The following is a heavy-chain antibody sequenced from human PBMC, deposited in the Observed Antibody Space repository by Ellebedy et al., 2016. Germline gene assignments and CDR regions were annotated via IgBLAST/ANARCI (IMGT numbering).Heavy chain of an antibody. CDR1: GGSVSSDY. V-gene: IGHV4-59*02. Sequence: SETLSLTCNVSGGSVSSDYWNWIRRPPGKGLEWIGYVFHTGTTNYNPSLKSRVTMSVDTSKSQFSLRLTSVTAADTAVYYCARVGGSDYGLRAEFFQNWGQGTLATVSS. D-gene: IGHD1-26*01. CDR3: ARVGGSDYGLRAEFFQN. CDR2: VFHTGTT. J-gene: IGHJ1*01.